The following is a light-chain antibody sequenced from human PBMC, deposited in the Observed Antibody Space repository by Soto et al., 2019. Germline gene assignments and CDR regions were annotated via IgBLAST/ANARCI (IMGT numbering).Light chain of an antibody. CDR2: DVS. CDR3: WSFAGTITFNV. CDR1: NSDVCGYNY. J-gene: IGLJ1*01. Sequence: PGSVRGSAARSVTISSTGTNSDVCGYNYFFWYQQHPGRASKLIIYDVSNLPSGVPDRFYGSKSGNKASLTISGLQAEDEADYYSWSFAGTITFNVCGTGTKVT. V-gene: IGLV2-11*01.